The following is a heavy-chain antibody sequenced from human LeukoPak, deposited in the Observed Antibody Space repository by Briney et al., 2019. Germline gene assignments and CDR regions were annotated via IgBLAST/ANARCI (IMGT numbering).Heavy chain of an antibody. J-gene: IGHJ4*02. V-gene: IGHV1-2*04. CDR1: GYTFTGYY. Sequence: ASVKVSCKASGYTFTGYYMHWVRQAPGQGLEWMGWINPNSGGTNYAQKFQGWVTMTRDTSISTAYMELSRLRSDDTAVYYCTRGNSNYFPNAFDYWGQGTLVTVSS. D-gene: IGHD4-11*01. CDR3: TRGNSNYFPNAFDY. CDR2: INPNSGGT.